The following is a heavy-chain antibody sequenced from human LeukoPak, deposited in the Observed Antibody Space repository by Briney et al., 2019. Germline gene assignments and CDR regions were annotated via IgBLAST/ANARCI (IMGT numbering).Heavy chain of an antibody. CDR3: ATDPSGDYFDY. V-gene: IGHV3-23*01. Sequence: GGSLRLSCAASGFTFSSSAMSWVRQAPGKGLEWVSAISNNGGYTYYADSVQGRFTISRDNSKNTLYLQMNSLRAEDTAVYYCATDPSGDYFDYWGQGTLVTVSS. CDR2: ISNNGGYT. J-gene: IGHJ4*02. CDR1: GFTFSSSA. D-gene: IGHD3-10*01.